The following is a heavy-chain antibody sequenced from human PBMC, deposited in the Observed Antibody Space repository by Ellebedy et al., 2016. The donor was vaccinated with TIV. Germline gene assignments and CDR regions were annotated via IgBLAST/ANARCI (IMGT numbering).Heavy chain of an antibody. CDR2: LTGGSEDT. D-gene: IGHD1-7*01. CDR1: GFTFSNHP. Sequence: GESLKISCAAPGFTFSNHPMSWVRQAPGKGLEWVSALTGGSEDTFYADSVKGRIIISRDNSKTTLYLQMNSLRAEDTAVYYCAKVTWIGGNYNSWGQGTLVTVSS. J-gene: IGHJ4*02. V-gene: IGHV3-23*01. CDR3: AKVTWIGGNYNS.